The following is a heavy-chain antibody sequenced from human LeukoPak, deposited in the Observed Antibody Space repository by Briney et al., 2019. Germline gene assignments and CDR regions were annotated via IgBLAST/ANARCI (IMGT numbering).Heavy chain of an antibody. D-gene: IGHD4-17*01. Sequence: SETLSLTCTVSGGSISTYYGSWIRQPPGKGLEWIGYIYYSGSTNYSPSLKSRVTMSVDSSENQFSLRLSSVTAAGTAVYYCARGYGVYFSGMDVWGQGTTVTVSS. CDR2: IYYSGST. CDR1: GGSISTYY. J-gene: IGHJ6*02. CDR3: ARGYGVYFSGMDV. V-gene: IGHV4-59*01.